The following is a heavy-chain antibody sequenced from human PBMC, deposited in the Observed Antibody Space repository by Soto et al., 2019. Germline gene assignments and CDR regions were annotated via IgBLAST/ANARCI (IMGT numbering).Heavy chain of an antibody. D-gene: IGHD6-19*01. V-gene: IGHV3-48*02. CDR2: ITSDSDII. CDR1: GFTFSNYN. J-gene: IGHJ4*02. Sequence: EVQLVESGGGLVQPGGSLRLSCAASGFTFSNYNMNWVRQAPGKGLEWVSFITSDSDIIYYADSVRGRFTISRDNAKNSLYLQMNSLRDEDTGVYYCARGWGSGWFSIYWGQGTLVTVSS. CDR3: ARGWGSGWFSIY.